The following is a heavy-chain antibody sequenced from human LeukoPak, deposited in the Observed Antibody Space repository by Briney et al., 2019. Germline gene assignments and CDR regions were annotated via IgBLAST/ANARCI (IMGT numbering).Heavy chain of an antibody. Sequence: GGSLRLSCAASGFTFSSYSMNWVRQAPGKGLEWVSSISSSSSYIYYADSVKGRSTISRDNAKNSLYLQMNSLRAEDTAVYYCARDFRRHDSGGYYVWGQGTLVTVSS. D-gene: IGHD3-22*01. CDR3: ARDFRRHDSGGYYV. CDR1: GFTFSSYS. V-gene: IGHV3-21*01. J-gene: IGHJ4*02. CDR2: ISSSSSYI.